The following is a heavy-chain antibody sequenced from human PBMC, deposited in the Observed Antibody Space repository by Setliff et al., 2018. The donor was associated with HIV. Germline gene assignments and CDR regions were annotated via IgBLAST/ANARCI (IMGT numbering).Heavy chain of an antibody. CDR1: GGSFSGYY. CDR3: ARDQGYSYGFYAFDI. Sequence: SETLSLTCAVYGGSFSGYYWNWIRQPPGKGLEWIGEINHSGSTNYNPSLKSRVTISVDTSKNQFSLKLSSVTAADTAVYYCARDQGYSYGFYAFDIWGQGTMVTV. V-gene: IGHV4-34*01. D-gene: IGHD5-18*01. J-gene: IGHJ3*02. CDR2: INHSGST.